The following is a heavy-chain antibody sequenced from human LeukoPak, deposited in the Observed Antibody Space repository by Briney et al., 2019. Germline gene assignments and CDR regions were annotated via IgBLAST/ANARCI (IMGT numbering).Heavy chain of an antibody. CDR3: ARDIGYRFDY. D-gene: IGHD5-12*01. V-gene: IGHV6-1*01. CDR2: TYYRSKWYS. J-gene: IGHJ4*02. Sequence: SQTLSLTCAISGDSVSSNSAAWNWIRQSPSRGLEWLGRTYYRSKWYSDYAVSVKGRMTVNPDTSKNQFSLQLNSVTPEDTAVYYCARDIGYRFDYWGQGTLVTVSS. CDR1: GDSVSSNSAA.